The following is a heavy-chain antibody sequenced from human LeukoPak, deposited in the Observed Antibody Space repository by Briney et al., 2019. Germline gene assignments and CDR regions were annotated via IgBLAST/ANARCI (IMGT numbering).Heavy chain of an antibody. V-gene: IGHV4-59*12. D-gene: IGHD3-22*01. CDR2: IYYSGST. CDR1: GGSISSYY. CDR3: ARTSIYYDSSGYRS. J-gene: IGHJ5*02. Sequence: SETLSLTCTVSGGSISSYYWSWIRQPPGKGPEWIGYIYYSGSTNYNPSLKSRVTISVDTSKNQFSLKLSSVTAADTAVYYCARTSIYYDSSGYRSWGQGTLVTVSS.